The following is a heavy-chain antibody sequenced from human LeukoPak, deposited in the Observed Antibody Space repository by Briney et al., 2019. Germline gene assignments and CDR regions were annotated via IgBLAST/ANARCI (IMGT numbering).Heavy chain of an antibody. V-gene: IGHV4-39*01. CDR1: GGSIGIISYY. J-gene: IGHJ4*02. D-gene: IGHD5-18*01. Sequence: ETLSLTCAVSGGSIGIISYYWGWIRQPPGKGLEWIGSIYYSGSSYYNPSLKSRVTISVHTSKNQFSLKLSSVTAADTAVYYCARHVDTATDYFDYWGQGTLVTVSS. CDR3: ARHVDTATDYFDY. CDR2: IYYSGSS.